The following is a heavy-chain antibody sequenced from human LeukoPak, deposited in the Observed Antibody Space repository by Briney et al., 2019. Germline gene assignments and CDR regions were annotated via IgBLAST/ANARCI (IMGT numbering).Heavy chain of an antibody. CDR3: ATPEGYCSSTSCYTPLRPYYFDY. Sequence: GGSLRLSCAASGFTFSSYSMNWVRQAPGKGLEWVSAISGSGGSTYYADSVKGRFTISRDNSKNTLYLQMNSLRAEDTAVYYCATPEGYCSSTSCYTPLRPYYFDYWGQGTLVTVSS. V-gene: IGHV3-23*01. D-gene: IGHD2-2*02. J-gene: IGHJ4*02. CDR1: GFTFSSYS. CDR2: ISGSGGST.